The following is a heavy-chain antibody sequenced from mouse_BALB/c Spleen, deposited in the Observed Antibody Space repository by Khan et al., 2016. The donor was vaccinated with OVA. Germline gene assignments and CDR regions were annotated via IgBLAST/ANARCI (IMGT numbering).Heavy chain of an antibody. CDR2: VNPNNGGT. Sequence: EVELVESGPDLVKPGASMKISCKASGYSFTGYYIHWVKQSHGKSLEWIGRVNPNNGGTSYNQKFKGKAILTVDKSSNTAYMYLRRQTSEDSAVYACAIYHGYFDVWGTGTTGTVSS. J-gene: IGHJ1*03. V-gene: IGHV1-26*01. D-gene: IGHD1-1*01. CDR1: GYSFTGYY. CDR3: AIYHGYFDV.